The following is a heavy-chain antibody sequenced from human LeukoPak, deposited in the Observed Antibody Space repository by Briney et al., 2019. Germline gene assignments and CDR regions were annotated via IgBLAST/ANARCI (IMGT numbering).Heavy chain of an antibody. CDR1: GYTFTGYY. Sequence: SVKVSCKASGYTFTGYYMHWVRQAPGQGLEWMGGIIPIFGTTNYARKFRGRVTLTADKSTRTAYMELSSLRSEDTAVYYCARDNDSRDPPHFWGQGTLVTVSS. V-gene: IGHV1-69*06. CDR3: ARDNDSRDPPHF. CDR2: IIPIFGTT. J-gene: IGHJ4*02. D-gene: IGHD3-16*01.